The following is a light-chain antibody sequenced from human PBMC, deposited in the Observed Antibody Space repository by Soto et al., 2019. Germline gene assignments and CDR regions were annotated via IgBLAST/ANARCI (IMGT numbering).Light chain of an antibody. CDR1: QSVLYSSNNKDS. V-gene: IGKV4-1*01. CDR2: WAS. CDR3: QQYYSGLT. Sequence: DIVMTQSPDSLAVSLGERATINCKSSQSVLYSSNNKDSLAWYQQKPGQPPKLLIYWASTRESGVPERFRGGGSGTDFPLTISSLQAEGVAVYYCQQYYSGLTFGGGTKVEIK. J-gene: IGKJ4*01.